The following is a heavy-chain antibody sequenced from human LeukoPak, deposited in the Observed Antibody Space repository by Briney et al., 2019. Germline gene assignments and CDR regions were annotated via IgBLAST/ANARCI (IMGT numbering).Heavy chain of an antibody. CDR1: GYTFTGYY. Sequence: GASVKVSCEASGYTFTGYYIHWVRQAPGQGLEWMGCINTNSGVTSYAQKIQGRVTMTRDKSISTAYMELRSLRSDDTAVYFCARGEQQLADYWGQGTLVTVSS. J-gene: IGHJ4*02. CDR3: ARGEQQLADY. CDR2: INTNSGVT. V-gene: IGHV1-2*02. D-gene: IGHD6-13*01.